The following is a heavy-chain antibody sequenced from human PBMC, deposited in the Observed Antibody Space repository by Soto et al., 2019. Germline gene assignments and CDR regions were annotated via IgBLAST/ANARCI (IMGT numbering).Heavy chain of an antibody. Sequence: GGSLRLSCAASGFTFSSYAMSWVRQAPGKGLEWVSAISGSGGSTYYADSVKGRFTISRDNSKTTLYLQMNSLRAEDTAVYYCAKDQAGGAPNYDFWSGYPLDYWGQGTLVTVSS. D-gene: IGHD3-3*01. CDR2: ISGSGGST. CDR3: AKDQAGGAPNYDFWSGYPLDY. J-gene: IGHJ4*02. CDR1: GFTFSSYA. V-gene: IGHV3-23*01.